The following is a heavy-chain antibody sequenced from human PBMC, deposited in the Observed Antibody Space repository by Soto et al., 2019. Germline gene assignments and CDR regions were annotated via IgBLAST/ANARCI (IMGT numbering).Heavy chain of an antibody. CDR2: IYYSGST. Sequence: SETLSLTCTVSGGSISSGGYYWSWIRQHPGKGLEWIGYIYYSGSTYYNPSLKSRVTISVDTSKNQFSLKLSSVTAADTAMYYCARGQDARYFDYWGQGTLVTVSS. CDR1: GGSISSGGYY. J-gene: IGHJ4*02. CDR3: ARGQDARYFDY. V-gene: IGHV4-31*03. D-gene: IGHD2-15*01.